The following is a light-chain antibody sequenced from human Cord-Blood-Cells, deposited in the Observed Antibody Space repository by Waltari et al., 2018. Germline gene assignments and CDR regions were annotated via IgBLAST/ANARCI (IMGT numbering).Light chain of an antibody. J-gene: IGKJ1*01. CDR1: PSVSSSY. Sequence: EIVLTQSPGTLSLSQGERATLPCRASPSVSSSYLAWYQQKPGQAPRLLIYGASSRATGIPDRFSGSGSGTDFTLTISRLEPEDFAVYYCQQYGSSPQTFGQGTKVEIK. CDR2: GAS. CDR3: QQYGSSPQT. V-gene: IGKV3-20*01.